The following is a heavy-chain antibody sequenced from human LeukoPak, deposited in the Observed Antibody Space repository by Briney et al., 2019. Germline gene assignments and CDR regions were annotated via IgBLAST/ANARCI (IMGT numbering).Heavy chain of an antibody. Sequence: GGSLRLSCAASGFTFDDYAMHWVRQAPGKGLEWVSLISGDGGSTYYADSVKGRFTISRDNSKNTLYLQMNSLRAEDTAVYYCARDFCSGGSCYPDAFDIWGQGTMVTVSS. J-gene: IGHJ3*02. V-gene: IGHV3-43*02. CDR2: ISGDGGST. CDR3: ARDFCSGGSCYPDAFDI. D-gene: IGHD2-15*01. CDR1: GFTFDDYA.